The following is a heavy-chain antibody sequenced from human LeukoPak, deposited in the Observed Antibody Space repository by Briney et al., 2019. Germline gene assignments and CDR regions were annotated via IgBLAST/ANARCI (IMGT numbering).Heavy chain of an antibody. D-gene: IGHD4-23*01. CDR1: GFSFGSYA. Sequence: GGSLRLSCAASGFSFGSYAMHWVRQAPGKGLDWVAFIRYDGSDTCYADSVKGRFTVSRDNSKNTLYLQMNSLTAEDTALYYCAKEGGGRTFDYWGQGTLVTVSS. J-gene: IGHJ4*02. V-gene: IGHV3-30*02. CDR3: AKEGGGRTFDY. CDR2: IRYDGSDT.